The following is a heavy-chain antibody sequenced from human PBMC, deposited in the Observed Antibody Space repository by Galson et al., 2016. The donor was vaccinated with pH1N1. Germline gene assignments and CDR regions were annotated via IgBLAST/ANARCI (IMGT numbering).Heavy chain of an antibody. CDR1: GFTFYSYA. CDR3: ARGRYFDTSAFYLY. D-gene: IGHD3-22*01. V-gene: IGHV3-23*01. CDR2: ISGRGGST. J-gene: IGHJ4*02. Sequence: SLRLSCAASGFTFYSYAMSWVRQAPGKGLEWVPHISGRGGSTYYADSVKGRFTISRDNSDNTPYPQMDNVRAEDTARYYCARGRYFDTSAFYLYWGQGTLVTVSS.